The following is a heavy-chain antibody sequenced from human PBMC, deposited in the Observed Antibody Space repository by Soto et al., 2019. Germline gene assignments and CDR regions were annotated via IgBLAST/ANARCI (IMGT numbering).Heavy chain of an antibody. CDR2: IKQDGSEK. CDR3: ARALQGTYYDFWSGYYRGLDY. J-gene: IGHJ4*02. D-gene: IGHD3-3*01. V-gene: IGHV3-7*05. CDR1: GFTFSSYW. Sequence: GGSLRLSCAASGFTFSSYWMSWVRQAPGKGLEWVANIKQDGSEKYYVDSVKGRFTISRDNAKNSLYLQMNSLRAEDTAVYYCARALQGTYYDFWSGYYRGLDYWGQGTLVTVSS.